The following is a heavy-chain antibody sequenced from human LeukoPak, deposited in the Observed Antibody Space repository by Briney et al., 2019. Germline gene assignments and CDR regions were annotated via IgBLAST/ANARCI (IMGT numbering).Heavy chain of an antibody. CDR3: AKGGPSEWEPVDY. CDR1: GFTFSSYS. D-gene: IGHD1-26*01. V-gene: IGHV3-23*01. CDR2: ISGSGGST. J-gene: IGHJ4*02. Sequence: GGSLRLSCAASGFTFSSYSMNWVRQAPGKGLEWVSAISGSGGSTYYADSVKGRFAISRDNSKNTLYLQMNSLRAEDTAVYYCAKGGPSEWEPVDYWGQGTLVTVSS.